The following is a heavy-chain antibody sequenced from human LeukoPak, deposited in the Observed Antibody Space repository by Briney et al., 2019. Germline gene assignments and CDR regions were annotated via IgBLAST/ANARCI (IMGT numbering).Heavy chain of an antibody. V-gene: IGHV4-39*07. CDR2: IYYSGST. CDR3: ARQRDGDGFGLDV. J-gene: IGHJ6*04. CDR1: GASISGSGYY. Sequence: PSETLSLTCAVSGASISGSGYYWGWIRHPPGTRLEWIGNIYYSGSTYYNASLQSRVTISIDTSKNQFSLRLSSVTAADTAVYYCARQRDGDGFGLDVWGKGTTVTVSS. D-gene: IGHD4-17*01.